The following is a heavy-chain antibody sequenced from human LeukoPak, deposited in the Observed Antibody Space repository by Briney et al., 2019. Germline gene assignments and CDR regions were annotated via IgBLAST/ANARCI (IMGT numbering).Heavy chain of an antibody. CDR1: GGSISSDY. CDR3: ARLSGYSSGYYYSDY. Sequence: SETLSLTCTVSGGSISSDYWSWIRQPPGKGLEWIGYIYYRGSTNYNPSLKSRVTISVDTSKNQFSLKLSSVTAADTAVYYCARLSGYSSGYYYSDYWGQGTLVTVSS. J-gene: IGHJ4*02. CDR2: IYYRGST. V-gene: IGHV4-59*01. D-gene: IGHD3-22*01.